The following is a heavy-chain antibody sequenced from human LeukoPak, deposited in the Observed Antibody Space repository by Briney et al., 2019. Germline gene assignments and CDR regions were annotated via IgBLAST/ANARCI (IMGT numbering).Heavy chain of an antibody. V-gene: IGHV4-34*01. CDR1: GGSFSGYY. J-gene: IGHJ4*02. CDR3: ARGGSGSYYGYSDY. Sequence: SETLSLTCAVYGGSFSGYYWSWIRQPPGKGLEWIGEINHSGSTNYNPYLKSRVTISVDTSKNQFSLKLSSVTAADTAVYYCARGGSGSYYGYSDYWGQGTLVTISS. D-gene: IGHD1-26*01. CDR2: INHSGST.